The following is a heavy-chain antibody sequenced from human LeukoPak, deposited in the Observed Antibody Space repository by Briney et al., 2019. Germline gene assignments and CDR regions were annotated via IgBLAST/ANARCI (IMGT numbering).Heavy chain of an antibody. Sequence: GGSLRLSCAASGFTFSSYWMTWVRQAPGKGLEWVANINDDGSDANYVDSVKGRFTVSRDNAKNSLYLQLNSLRAEDTAVYYCARDHLRRITMVRGVHDAFDIWGQGTMVTVSS. CDR1: GFTFSSYW. CDR2: INDDGSDA. V-gene: IGHV3-7*01. D-gene: IGHD3-10*01. CDR3: ARDHLRRITMVRGVHDAFDI. J-gene: IGHJ3*02.